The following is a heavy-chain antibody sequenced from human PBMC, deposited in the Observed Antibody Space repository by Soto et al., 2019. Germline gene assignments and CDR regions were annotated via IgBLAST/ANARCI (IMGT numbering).Heavy chain of an antibody. D-gene: IGHD2-2*01. Sequence: PGGSLRLSCAASGFTFDDYAMHWVRQAPGKGLEWVSGISWNSGSIGYADSVKGRFTISRDNAKNSLYLQMNSLRAEDTALYYCAKVGLRRYQLDYFDYWGQGTLVTVSS. V-gene: IGHV3-9*01. CDR1: GFTFDDYA. J-gene: IGHJ4*02. CDR3: AKVGLRRYQLDYFDY. CDR2: ISWNSGSI.